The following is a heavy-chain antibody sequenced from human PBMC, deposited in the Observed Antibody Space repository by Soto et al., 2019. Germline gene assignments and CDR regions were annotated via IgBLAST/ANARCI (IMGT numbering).Heavy chain of an antibody. V-gene: IGHV4-30-2*01. D-gene: IGHD3-3*01. CDR3: ARLSTIFGVVTGFDY. J-gene: IGHJ4*02. CDR1: GGSISSGGYS. CDR2: IYHSGST. Sequence: SETLSLTCAVSGGSISSGGYSWSWIRQPPGKGLEWIGYIYHSGSTYYNPSLKSRVTISVDRSKNQLSLKLSSVTAADTAVYYCARLSTIFGVVTGFDYWGQGTLVTVSS.